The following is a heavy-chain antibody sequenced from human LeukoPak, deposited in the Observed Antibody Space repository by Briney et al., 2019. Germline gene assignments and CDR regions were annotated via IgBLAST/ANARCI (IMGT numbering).Heavy chain of an antibody. V-gene: IGHV1-18*01. CDR3: ARGLNDILTGYSSHFDY. J-gene: IGHJ4*02. D-gene: IGHD3-9*01. CDR2: INAYNGDT. CDR1: NYTFTSYG. Sequence: ASVKVSCKASNYTFTSYGISWVRQAPGQGLEWMAWINAYNGDTNYAQKFQGRVTLTTDTSTSTAYMELRSLRSDDTAVYYCARGLNDILTGYSSHFDYWGQGTLVTVSS.